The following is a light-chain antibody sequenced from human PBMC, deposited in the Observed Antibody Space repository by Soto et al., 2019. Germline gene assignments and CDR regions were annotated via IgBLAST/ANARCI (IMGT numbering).Light chain of an antibody. CDR1: SSDVGGYNY. CDR3: QSFDTNLRGSV. CDR2: DVT. V-gene: IGLV2-14*03. J-gene: IGLJ3*02. Sequence: QSALTQPASVSGSPGQSIAISCTGTSSDVGGYNYVSWYQQHPGKAPKLMIYDVTTRPSGVSNRFSGSKSGNTAALTISGLQAEDEADYYCQSFDTNLRGSVFGGGTKLTVL.